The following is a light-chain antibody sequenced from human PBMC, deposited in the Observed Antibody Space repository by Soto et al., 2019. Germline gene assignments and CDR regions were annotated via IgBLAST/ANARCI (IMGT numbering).Light chain of an antibody. Sequence: DIVMTQFPDSLAVSLGERATINCKSSQTILYSSNNKNYLVWYQHKPGQPPKRLIYWTSTRESGVPDRFSGSGSGTDFTLTISSLQAEDVAVYYCQQYYSTPLTFGGGTKVEIK. CDR3: QQYYSTPLT. CDR1: QTILYSSNNKNY. CDR2: WTS. V-gene: IGKV4-1*01. J-gene: IGKJ4*01.